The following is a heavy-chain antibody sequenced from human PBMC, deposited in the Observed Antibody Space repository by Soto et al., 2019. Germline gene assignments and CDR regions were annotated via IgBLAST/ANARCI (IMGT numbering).Heavy chain of an antibody. CDR2: IYYSGST. CDR3: ASYIAVAGYFDY. Sequence: SETLSLTCPFSGCSISSYYWSWIRQPPGKGLEWIGYIYYSGSTNYNPSLKSRVTISVDTSKNQFSLKLSSVTAADTAVYYCASYIAVAGYFDYWGQGTLVTVSS. D-gene: IGHD6-19*01. J-gene: IGHJ4*02. CDR1: GCSISSYY. V-gene: IGHV4-59*01.